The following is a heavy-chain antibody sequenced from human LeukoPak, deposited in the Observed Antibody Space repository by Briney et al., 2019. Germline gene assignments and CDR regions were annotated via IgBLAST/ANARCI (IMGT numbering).Heavy chain of an antibody. D-gene: IGHD3/OR15-3a*01. J-gene: IGHJ4*02. CDR1: GFTFSSHS. CDR2: ISSSSNTI. V-gene: IGHV3-48*01. Sequence: PGGSLRLSCAASGFTFSSHSMNWVRQAPGKGLEWVSYISSSSNTIYYADSVKGRFAISRDNAKNSLYPQMNSLRAEDTAVYYCARDSDWVFDYWGQGTLVTVSS. CDR3: ARDSDWVFDY.